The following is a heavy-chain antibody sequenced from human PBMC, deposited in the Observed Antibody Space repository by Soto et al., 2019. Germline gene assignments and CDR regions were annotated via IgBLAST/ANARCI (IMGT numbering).Heavy chain of an antibody. CDR1: GYTFTSYG. J-gene: IGHJ5*02. CDR3: ARSRKWLLGWFDP. Sequence: ASVKVSCKASGYTFTSYGISWVRQAPGQGLELMGCISAYNGNTNYAQKLQGRVTMTTDTSTSTAYMELRSLRSDDTALYYCARSRKWLLGWFDPWGRGTRGAVAS. V-gene: IGHV1-18*01. D-gene: IGHD3-22*01. CDR2: ISAYNGNT.